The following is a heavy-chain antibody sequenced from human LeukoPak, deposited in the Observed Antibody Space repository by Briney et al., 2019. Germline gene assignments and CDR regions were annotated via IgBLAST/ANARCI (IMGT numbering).Heavy chain of an antibody. CDR2: INHSGST. D-gene: IGHD2-15*01. Sequence: PSETLSLTCTVSGGSISGYYWSWIRQPPGKGLEWIGEINHSGSTNYNPSLKSRVTISVDTSKNQFSLKLSSVTAADTAVYYCARGSRAASYSCWFDPWGQGTLVTVSS. V-gene: IGHV4-34*01. J-gene: IGHJ5*02. CDR3: ARGSRAASYSCWFDP. CDR1: GGSISGYY.